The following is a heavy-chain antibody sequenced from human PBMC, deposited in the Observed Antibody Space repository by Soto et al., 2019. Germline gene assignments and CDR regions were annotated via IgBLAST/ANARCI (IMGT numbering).Heavy chain of an antibody. CDR3: ARGYNAEYYYDSSGYYDY. D-gene: IGHD3-22*01. V-gene: IGHV1-69*13. CDR2: TIPIFGTA. J-gene: IGHJ4*02. Sequence: GASVKVSCKASGGTFSSYAISWVRQAPGQGLEWMGGTIPIFGTANYAQKFQGRVTITADESTSTAYMELSSLRSEDTAVYYCARGYNAEYYYDSSGYYDYWGQGTLVTVSS. CDR1: GGTFSSYA.